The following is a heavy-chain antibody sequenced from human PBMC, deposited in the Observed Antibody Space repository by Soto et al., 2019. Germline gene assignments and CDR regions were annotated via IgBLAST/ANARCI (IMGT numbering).Heavy chain of an antibody. CDR3: ARSPPYSSSWPFDY. D-gene: IGHD6-13*01. J-gene: IGHJ4*02. CDR2: INHSGST. V-gene: IGHV4-34*01. CDR1: GGSFSGYY. Sequence: PSETLSLTCAFYGGSFSGYYWSWIRQPPGKGLEWIGEINHSGSTNYNPSLKSRVTISVDTSKNQFSLKLSSVTAADTAVYYCARSPPYSSSWPFDYWGQGTLVTVSS.